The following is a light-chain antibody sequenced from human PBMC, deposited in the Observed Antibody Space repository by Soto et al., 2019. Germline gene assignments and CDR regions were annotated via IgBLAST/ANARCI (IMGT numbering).Light chain of an antibody. V-gene: IGKV3-15*01. CDR1: QSVSSD. CDR3: QQYGSSPLT. CDR2: GAS. Sequence: EIVMTQSPATLSVSPGERATLSCWASQSVSSDLAWYQQKPGQAPRLLISGASTRATGIPGRFSGSGSGTEFTLTISSLQSEDFAVYYCQQYGSSPLTFGGGTKVDIK. J-gene: IGKJ4*01.